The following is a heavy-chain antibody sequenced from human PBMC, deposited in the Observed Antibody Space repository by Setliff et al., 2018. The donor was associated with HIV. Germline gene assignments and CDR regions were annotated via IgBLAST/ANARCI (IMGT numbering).Heavy chain of an antibody. Sequence: SETLSLTCTVSGASINSYYWNWIRQPAGKGLEWIGRIYSSGNMKYSPSLKSRVTMSVDTSNNKFSLKLNSVTAADTAVYYCARDRDRGDSTFVRFDYWGKGTTVTVSS. CDR1: GASINSYY. V-gene: IGHV4-4*07. CDR3: ARDRDRGDSTFVRFDY. CDR2: IYSSGNM. D-gene: IGHD5-18*01. J-gene: IGHJ6*04.